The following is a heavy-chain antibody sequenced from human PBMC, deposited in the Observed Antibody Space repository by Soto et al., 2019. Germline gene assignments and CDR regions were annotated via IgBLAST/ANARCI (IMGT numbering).Heavy chain of an antibody. V-gene: IGHV3-74*03. CDR2: INGDGTDT. CDR1: GFTFSMYW. J-gene: IGHJ4*02. D-gene: IGHD3-16*01. CDR3: AREGGRGSGSYHLDN. Sequence: GSLRLSCAASGFTFSMYWMHWVRQAPGKGLLWVSRINGDGTDTTYADSVKGRFTISRDNAKNTVYLQMNGLRAEDTAVYYCAREGGRGSGSYHLDNWGQETPVTVAS.